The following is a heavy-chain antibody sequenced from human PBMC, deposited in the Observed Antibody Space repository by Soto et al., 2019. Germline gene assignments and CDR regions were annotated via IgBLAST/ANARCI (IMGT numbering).Heavy chain of an antibody. J-gene: IGHJ4*02. CDR1: GFTFDDYT. CDR2: ISWDGGST. D-gene: IGHD6-6*01. V-gene: IGHV3-43*01. Sequence: GGSLRLSCAASGFTFDDYTMHWVRQAPGKGLEWVSLISWDGGSTYYADSVKSRFTISRDNSKNSLYLQMNSLRTEDTALYYCAKVRAARRTFDYFDYWGQGTLVTVSS. CDR3: AKVRAARRTFDYFDY.